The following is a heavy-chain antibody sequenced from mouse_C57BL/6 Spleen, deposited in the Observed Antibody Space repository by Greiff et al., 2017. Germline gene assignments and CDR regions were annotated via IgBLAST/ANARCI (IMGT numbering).Heavy chain of an antibody. CDR2: INPSTGGT. Sequence: VQLQQSGTELVKPGASVKLSCKASGYTFTSYWMHWVKQRPGQGLEWIGNINPSTGGTTYNEKFKSKATVTVDKSSSTAYMQLSSLTSEDSAVYYCARGYSNSYWYFDVWGTGTTVTVSS. CDR3: ARGYSNSYWYFDV. J-gene: IGHJ1*03. D-gene: IGHD2-5*01. V-gene: IGHV1-53*01. CDR1: GYTFTSYW.